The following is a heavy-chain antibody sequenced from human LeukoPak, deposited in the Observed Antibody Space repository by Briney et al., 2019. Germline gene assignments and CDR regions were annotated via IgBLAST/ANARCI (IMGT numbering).Heavy chain of an antibody. J-gene: IGHJ4*02. V-gene: IGHV1-24*01. CDR2: FDPEDGET. D-gene: IGHD3-10*01. CDR1: GYTLTELS. CDR3: ARDPPTYGSGLD. Sequence: ASVKVSCKVSGYTLTELSMHWVRQAPGKGLEWMGGFDPEDGETIYAQKFQGRVTMTEDTSTDTVYMELSSLRSEDTAVYYCARDPPTYGSGLDWGQGTLVTVSS.